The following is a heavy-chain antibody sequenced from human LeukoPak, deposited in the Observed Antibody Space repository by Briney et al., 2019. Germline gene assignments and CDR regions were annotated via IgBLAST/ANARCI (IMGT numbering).Heavy chain of an antibody. CDR3: AKNSGSTAL. CDR1: GFTFSNYG. D-gene: IGHD1-26*01. J-gene: IGHJ4*02. CDR2: ISYDGSNN. V-gene: IGHV3-30*18. Sequence: PGRSLRRSCAASGFTFSNYGMHWVRLAPGKGLEWVSVISYDGSNNYYADSVKGRFTISRDNSKNTLYLQMNSLRAEETAMYYCAKNSGSTALWGQGTLVTVSS.